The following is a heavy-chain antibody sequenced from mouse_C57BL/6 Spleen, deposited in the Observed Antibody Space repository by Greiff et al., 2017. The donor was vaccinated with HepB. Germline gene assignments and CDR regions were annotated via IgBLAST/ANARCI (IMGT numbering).Heavy chain of an antibody. CDR3: ARDYYGSSYGYFDV. V-gene: IGHV1-53*01. D-gene: IGHD1-1*01. CDR2: INPSNGGT. J-gene: IGHJ1*03. CDR1: SYTFTSYW. Sequence: VQLQQSGTELVKPGASVKLSCKASSYTFTSYWMHWVKQRPGQGLEWIGNINPSNGGTNYNEKFKSKATLTVDKSSSTAYMQLSSLTSEDSAVYYCARDYYGSSYGYFDVWGTGTTVTVSS.